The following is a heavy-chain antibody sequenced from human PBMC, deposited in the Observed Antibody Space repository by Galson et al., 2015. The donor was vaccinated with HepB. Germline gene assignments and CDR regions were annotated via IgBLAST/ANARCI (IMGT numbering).Heavy chain of an antibody. J-gene: IGHJ4*02. D-gene: IGHD4-17*01. Sequence: PALVKPTQTLTLTCAFSGFALDAPGMCVTWIRQPPGRALEWLALVDWDDDKFFNTSLRTRLSISKDSSRNQVVLTLANMDPVDTATYFCARTRVFGSPATETTGYYFDFWGQGAQITVSS. CDR2: VDWDDDK. CDR3: ARTRVFGSPATETTGYYFDF. V-gene: IGHV2-70*01. CDR1: GFALDAPGMC.